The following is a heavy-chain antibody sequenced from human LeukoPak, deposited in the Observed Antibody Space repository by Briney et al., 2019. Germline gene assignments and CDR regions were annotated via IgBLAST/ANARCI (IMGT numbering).Heavy chain of an antibody. CDR1: GYTFTSYD. V-gene: IGHV1-8*03. CDR2: TNPNSGNT. D-gene: IGHD3-3*01. J-gene: IGHJ4*02. Sequence: ASVKVSCKASGYTFTSYDINWVRQATGQGLEWMGWTNPNSGNTGYAQKFQGRVTITRNTSISTAYMELSSLRSEDTAVYYCARGRVLRFLEWLSSTYYFDYWGQGTLVTVSS. CDR3: ARGRVLRFLEWLSSTYYFDY.